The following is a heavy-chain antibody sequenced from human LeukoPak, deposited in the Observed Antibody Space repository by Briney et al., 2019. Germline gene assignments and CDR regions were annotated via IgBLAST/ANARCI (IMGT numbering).Heavy chain of an antibody. J-gene: IGHJ4*02. V-gene: IGHV4-38-2*02. D-gene: IGHD5-18*01. CDR1: GFSISSGRY. CDR3: ARIFIRNGYSSYFDC. CDR2: VYQSGTT. Sequence: PSETLSLTCTVSGFSISSGRYWGWVRPPPGAGLEWIGSVYQSGTTYYNPSLKSRVTTSVDMSNNQFSLRLRPVTAADTAVYYCARIFIRNGYSSYFDCWGQGTLVTVSS.